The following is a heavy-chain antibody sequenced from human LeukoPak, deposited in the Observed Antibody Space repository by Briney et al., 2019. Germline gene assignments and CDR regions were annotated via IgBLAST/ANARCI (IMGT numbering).Heavy chain of an antibody. CDR1: GGTFSSYA. Sequence: SVKVSCKASGGTFSSYAISWVRQAPGQGLEWMGGIIPIFGTANYAQKFQGRVTITTDESTSTAYMELSSLRSEDTAVYYCARVTFHDYYDSSGYRYNWFDPWGQGTLVTVSS. CDR2: IIPIFGTA. CDR3: ARVTFHDYYDSSGYRYNWFDP. J-gene: IGHJ5*02. V-gene: IGHV1-69*05. D-gene: IGHD3-22*01.